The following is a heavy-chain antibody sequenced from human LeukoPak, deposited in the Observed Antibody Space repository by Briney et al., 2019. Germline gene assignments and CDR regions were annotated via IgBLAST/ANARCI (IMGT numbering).Heavy chain of an antibody. Sequence: PSETLSLTCAVYGGSFSGYYWSWIRQPPGKGLEWIGEINHSGSTNYNPSLKSRVTISVDTSKNQFSLKLSSVTAADTAVYYCARARLIGSHHRRKEKTAFDIWGQGTMVTVSS. D-gene: IGHD2-15*01. J-gene: IGHJ3*02. CDR3: ARARLIGSHHRRKEKTAFDI. V-gene: IGHV4-34*01. CDR2: INHSGST. CDR1: GGSFSGYY.